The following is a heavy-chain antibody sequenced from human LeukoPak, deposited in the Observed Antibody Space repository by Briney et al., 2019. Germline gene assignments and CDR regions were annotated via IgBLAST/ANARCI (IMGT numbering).Heavy chain of an antibody. CDR2: ISWNSGTI. CDR3: SKGGFRAWYSDD. D-gene: IGHD6-19*01. CDR1: GFTFDEYA. Sequence: GRSLRLSCAASGFTFDEYAMHWVRQAPGKGLEWVSGISWNSGTIGYADSERGRFTISRDNAKNSLYLQMDNLRAEDTAFYYCSKGGFRAWYSDDWGQGTLVTVSS. V-gene: IGHV3-9*01. J-gene: IGHJ4*02.